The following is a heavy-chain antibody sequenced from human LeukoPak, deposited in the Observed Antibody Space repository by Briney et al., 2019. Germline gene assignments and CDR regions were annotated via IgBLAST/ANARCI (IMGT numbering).Heavy chain of an antibody. CDR3: ARRLRVAVAGKGWFDP. D-gene: IGHD6-19*01. CDR1: GGSYSGYY. CDR2: INHSGST. V-gene: IGHV4-34*01. Sequence: SETLSLTCAVYGGSYSGYYWSWIRQPPGKGLEWIGEINHSGSTNYNPSLKSRVTISVDTSKNQFSLKLSSVTAADTAVYYCARRLRVAVAGKGWFDPWGQGTLVTVSS. J-gene: IGHJ5*02.